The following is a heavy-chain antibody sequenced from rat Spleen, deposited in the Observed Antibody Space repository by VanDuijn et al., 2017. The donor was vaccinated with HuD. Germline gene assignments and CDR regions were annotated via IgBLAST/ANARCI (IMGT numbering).Heavy chain of an antibody. V-gene: IGHV5-25*01. CDR3: VTHSDYYDGYYPNWFAY. J-gene: IGHJ3*01. CDR1: GFTFSNSY. Sequence: EVRLVESGGGFVQPGRSMKLSCAASGFTFSNSYMAWVRQAPTKGLEWVASISTGGDSTYYRDSVKGRFTVSRDNAKNTVYLQMNSLRSEDTATYYCVTHSDYYDGYYPNWFAYWGQGTLVTVSS. D-gene: IGHD1-12*03. CDR2: ISTGGDST.